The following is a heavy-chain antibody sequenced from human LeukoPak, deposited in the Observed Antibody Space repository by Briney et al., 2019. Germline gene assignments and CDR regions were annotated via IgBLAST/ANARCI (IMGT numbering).Heavy chain of an antibody. CDR2: ISSSSSTI. CDR3: ARAPDTAMVTTLNWFDP. J-gene: IGHJ5*02. D-gene: IGHD5-18*01. V-gene: IGHV3-48*04. Sequence: GGSLRLTCAASGFTFSSYSMNWVRQAPGKGLEWVSYISSSSSTIYYADSVKGRFTISRDNAKNSLYLQMNSLRAEDTAVYYCARAPDTAMVTTLNWFDPWGQGTLVTVSS. CDR1: GFTFSSYS.